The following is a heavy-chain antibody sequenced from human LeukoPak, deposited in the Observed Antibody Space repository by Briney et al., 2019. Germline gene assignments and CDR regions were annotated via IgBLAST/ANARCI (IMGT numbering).Heavy chain of an antibody. Sequence: GGSLRLSCVGSGFTFSNYAMHWVRQAPGKGLEWVAVISYDGTNKYHADSVKGRFTISRDNSRNTLYLQMNSLRAEDTAVYYCAKDLIPLTGRPFCFDYWGQGTLVTVSS. D-gene: IGHD1-1*01. CDR1: GFTFSNYA. V-gene: IGHV3-30-3*01. CDR3: AKDLIPLTGRPFCFDY. CDR2: ISYDGTNK. J-gene: IGHJ4*02.